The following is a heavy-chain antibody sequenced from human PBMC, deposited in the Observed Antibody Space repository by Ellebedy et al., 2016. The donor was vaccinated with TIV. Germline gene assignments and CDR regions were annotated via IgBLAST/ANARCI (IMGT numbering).Heavy chain of an antibody. D-gene: IGHD3-16*01. CDR1: GFTFSDHY. CDR3: ARVATVTSKYFLDH. CDR2: TRMKVNSYTT. Sequence: GESLKISCAASGFTFSDHYMDWVHQAPGKGLEWVGRTRMKVNSYTTEYDASVKGRFTISRDDSENLLYLQMNSLKAEDTAVYYCARVATVTSKYFLDHWGQGSLVTVSS. J-gene: IGHJ4*02. V-gene: IGHV3-72*01.